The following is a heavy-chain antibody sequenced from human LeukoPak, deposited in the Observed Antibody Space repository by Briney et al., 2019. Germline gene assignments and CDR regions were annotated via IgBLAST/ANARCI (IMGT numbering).Heavy chain of an antibody. V-gene: IGHV1-46*01. D-gene: IGHD3-9*01. Sequence: ASVKVSCKSSGYTFTSYYMYWVRQAPGQGLEWMGIINPSGGSTSYAQKFQGRVTMTRDTSTSTVYMELSSLRSEDTAVYYCARFGDTIFSDIDPYYFDYWGQGTLVTVSS. CDR2: INPSGGST. CDR3: ARFGDTIFSDIDPYYFDY. J-gene: IGHJ4*02. CDR1: GYTFTSYY.